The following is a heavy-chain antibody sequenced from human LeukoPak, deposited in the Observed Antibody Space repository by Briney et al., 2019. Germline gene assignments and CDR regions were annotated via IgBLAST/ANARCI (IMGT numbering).Heavy chain of an antibody. V-gene: IGHV3-30*03. CDR3: AMIAAAGTSDY. D-gene: IGHD6-13*01. Sequence: GRSLRLSCAASGFTFSSYGMHWVRQAPGKGLEWVAVISYDGSNKYYADSVKGRFTISRDNSKNTLYLQMNSLRAEDTAVCYCAMIAAAGTSDYWGQGTLVTVSS. J-gene: IGHJ4*02. CDR1: GFTFSSYG. CDR2: ISYDGSNK.